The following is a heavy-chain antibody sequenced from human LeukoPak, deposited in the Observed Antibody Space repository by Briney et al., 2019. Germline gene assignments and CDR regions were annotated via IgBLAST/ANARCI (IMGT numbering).Heavy chain of an antibody. CDR3: ARLAVVPAAKEPVLDY. V-gene: IGHV4-59*01. D-gene: IGHD2-2*01. CDR1: GGSISSYY. Sequence: SETLSLTCTVSGGSISSYYWSWIRQPPGKGLEWIGYIYYSRSTNYNPSLKSRVTISVDTSKNQFSLKLSSVTAADTAVYYCARLAVVPAAKEPVLDYWGQGALVTVSS. J-gene: IGHJ4*02. CDR2: IYYSRST.